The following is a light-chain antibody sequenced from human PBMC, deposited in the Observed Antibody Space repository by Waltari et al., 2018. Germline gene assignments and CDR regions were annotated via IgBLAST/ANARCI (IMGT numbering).Light chain of an antibody. V-gene: IGKV1-5*03. J-gene: IGKJ1*01. CDR3: QQYSTYSLWA. CDR1: QHISRW. Sequence: DIQMTQSPSTLSASIGDRVTITCRASQHISRWLAWYQQKPGKAPNLLIYKTSSLQRGVPSRFSGSESGTEFTLTISSLQPEDFATYYCQQYSTYSLWAFGQGTKVEIK. CDR2: KTS.